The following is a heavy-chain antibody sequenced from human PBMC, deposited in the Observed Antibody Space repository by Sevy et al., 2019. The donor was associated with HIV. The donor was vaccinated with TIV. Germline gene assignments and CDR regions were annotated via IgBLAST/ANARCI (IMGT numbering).Heavy chain of an antibody. CDR2: IYHSGST. D-gene: IGHD1-1*01. J-gene: IGHJ5*02. CDR3: ARDALTTGWFDP. CDR1: GGSISSDNYS. Sequence: SETLSLTCAVSGGSISSDNYSWSWMRQPLGKGLEWIGYIYHSGSTHYNLSLKSRVTLSVDRSKNQFSLKLSSVTAADTAVYYCARDALTTGWFDPWGQGTLVTVSS. V-gene: IGHV4-30-2*01.